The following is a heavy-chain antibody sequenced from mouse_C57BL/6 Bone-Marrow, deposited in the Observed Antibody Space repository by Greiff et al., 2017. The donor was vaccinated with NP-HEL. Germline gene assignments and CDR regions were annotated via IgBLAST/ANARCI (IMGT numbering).Heavy chain of an antibody. CDR1: GFTFSSYA. V-gene: IGHV5-4*01. Sequence: EVQGVESGGGLVKPGGSLKLSCAASGFTFSSYAMSWVRQTPEKRLEWVATISDGGSYTYYPDNVKGRFTISRDNAKNNLYLQMSHLKSEDTAMYYCARGEYASNPFDYWGQGTTLTVSS. J-gene: IGHJ2*01. CDR3: ARGEYASNPFDY. CDR2: ISDGGSYT. D-gene: IGHD1-1*01.